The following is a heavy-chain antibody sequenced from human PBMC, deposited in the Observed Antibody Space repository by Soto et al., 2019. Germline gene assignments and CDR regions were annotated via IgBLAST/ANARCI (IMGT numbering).Heavy chain of an antibody. V-gene: IGHV4-34*01. CDR1: GGSFGGYY. J-gene: IGHJ5*02. Sequence: SETLSLTCAVYGGSFGGYYWSWIRQPPGKGLEWIGEINHSGSTNYNPSLKSRVTISVDTSKNQFSLKLSSVTAADTAVYYCARGRVTMVRGANWFDPWGQGTLVTVSS. CDR2: INHSGST. CDR3: ARGRVTMVRGANWFDP. D-gene: IGHD3-10*01.